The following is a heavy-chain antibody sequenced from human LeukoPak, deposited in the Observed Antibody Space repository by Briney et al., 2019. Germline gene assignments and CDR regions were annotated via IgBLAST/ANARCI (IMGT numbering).Heavy chain of an antibody. CDR1: GGSISSYY. CDR2: IYYSGST. V-gene: IGHV4-59*12. J-gene: IGHJ4*02. CDR3: ASSSGWYYFDY. Sequence: SETLSLTCTVSGGSISSYYWSWIRQPPGKGLEWIGYIYYSGSTNYNPSLKSRVTISVDTSKNQFSLKLSSVTAADTAVYYCASSSGWYYFDYWGQGTLVTVSS. D-gene: IGHD6-19*01.